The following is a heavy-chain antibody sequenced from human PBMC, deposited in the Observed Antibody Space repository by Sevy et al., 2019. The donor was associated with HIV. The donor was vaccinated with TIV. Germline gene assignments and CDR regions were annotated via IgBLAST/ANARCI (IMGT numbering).Heavy chain of an antibody. Sequence: GGSLRLSCAASGFTFSSYWMSWVRQAPGKGLEWVANIKQDGSEKYYVDSVKGRFTISRGNAKNSLYLQMNSLRAEDTAVYYCAGRTYYYDSSGKKTGYWGQGTLVTVSS. V-gene: IGHV3-7*01. CDR2: IKQDGSEK. J-gene: IGHJ4*02. D-gene: IGHD3-22*01. CDR3: AGRTYYYDSSGKKTGY. CDR1: GFTFSSYW.